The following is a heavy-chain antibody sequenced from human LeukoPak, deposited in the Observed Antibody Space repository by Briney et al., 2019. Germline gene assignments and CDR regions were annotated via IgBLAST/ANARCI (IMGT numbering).Heavy chain of an antibody. CDR1: GFTFSSYA. D-gene: IGHD6-13*01. Sequence: GGSLRLSCAASGFTFSSYAMHWVRQAPGKGLEYVSAISSNGGSTYYANSVKGRFTISRDNSKNTLYLQMGSLRAGDMAVYYCARVGYTSYYYYGMDVWGQGTTVTVSS. J-gene: IGHJ6*02. V-gene: IGHV3-64*01. CDR3: ARVGYTSYYYYGMDV. CDR2: ISSNGGST.